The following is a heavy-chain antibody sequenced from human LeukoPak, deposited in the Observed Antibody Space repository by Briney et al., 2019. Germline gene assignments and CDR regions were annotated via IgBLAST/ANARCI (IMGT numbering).Heavy chain of an antibody. Sequence: GGSLRLSCTASGFTVSSNYMSWVRQAPGKGLEWVSVIYSGGSTYYADSVKGRLTISRDNSKNTLYLQMNSLRAEDTAVYYCARGDDSSGCSAPIDYWGQGTLVTVSS. CDR1: GFTVSSNY. D-gene: IGHD3-22*01. J-gene: IGHJ4*02. V-gene: IGHV3-53*01. CDR2: IYSGGST. CDR3: ARGDDSSGCSAPIDY.